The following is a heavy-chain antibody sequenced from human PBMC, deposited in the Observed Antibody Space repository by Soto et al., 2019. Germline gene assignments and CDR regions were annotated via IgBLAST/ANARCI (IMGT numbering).Heavy chain of an antibody. CDR2: IIPIFGTA. CDR3: ARVYSVSFRLYYGMDV. V-gene: IGHV1-69*01. CDR1: GGTFSSYA. J-gene: IGHJ6*02. D-gene: IGHD2-21*01. Sequence: QVQLVQSGAEVKKPGSSVKVSCKASGGTFSSYAISWVRQDPGQGLEWMGGIIPIFGTANYAQKFQGRVTITADEYTSTAYMELSSLRSEDTAVYYCARVYSVSFRLYYGMDVWGQGTTVTVSS.